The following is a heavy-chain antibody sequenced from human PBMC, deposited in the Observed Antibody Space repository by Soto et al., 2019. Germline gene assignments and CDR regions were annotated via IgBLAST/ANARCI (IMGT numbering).Heavy chain of an antibody. Sequence: GGSLRLSCAASGFTFSSYAMSWVRQAPGKGLEWVSAISGNGSNTYYADSVKGRFTISRDNSKNTLYLQMNSLRAEDTAVYYCARPNVCFGVRCHHYYIDYWGPGPLVTVSS. J-gene: IGHJ4*02. CDR1: GFTFSSYA. V-gene: IGHV3-23*01. D-gene: IGHD2-15*01. CDR3: ARPNVCFGVRCHHYYIDY. CDR2: ISGNGSNT.